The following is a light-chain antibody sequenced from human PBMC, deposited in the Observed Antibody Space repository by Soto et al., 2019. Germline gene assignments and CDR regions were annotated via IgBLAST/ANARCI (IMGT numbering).Light chain of an antibody. V-gene: IGKV3-20*01. CDR2: GAS. J-gene: IGKJ1*01. CDR1: QSVTTR. CDR3: QQYGRSPTT. Sequence: IVLTQSPGTLSLSPGERVTLSCRASQSVTTRLAWYQHKPGQAPTLLMSGASNRASGVPVRFSGSGSGTDFTLTITRLEPEDFAVYYCQQYGRSPTTFGQGTKVDI.